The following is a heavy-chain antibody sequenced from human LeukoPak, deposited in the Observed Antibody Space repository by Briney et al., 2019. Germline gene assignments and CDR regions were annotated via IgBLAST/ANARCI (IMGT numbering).Heavy chain of an antibody. CDR2: IIPIFGTA. CDR3: ARDGNYYDSSGYRL. Sequence: SVKVSCKASGGTFISYAISWVRQAPGQGLEWMGGIIPIFGTANYAQKFQGRVTITADESTSTAYMELSSLRSEDTAVYYCARDGNYYDSSGYRLWGQGTLVTVSS. V-gene: IGHV1-69*01. J-gene: IGHJ4*02. D-gene: IGHD3-22*01. CDR1: GGTFISYA.